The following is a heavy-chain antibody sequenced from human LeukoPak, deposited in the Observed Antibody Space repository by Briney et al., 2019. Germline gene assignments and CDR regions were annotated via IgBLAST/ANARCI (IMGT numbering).Heavy chain of an antibody. CDR3: ARDPGYSGYVDY. CDR2: INTDGSST. V-gene: IGHV3-74*01. D-gene: IGHD5-12*01. CDR1: GFTFSSYW. Sequence: GGSLRLSCSASGFTFSSYWMHWVRQAPGKGLVWVSRINTDGSSTSYADSVKGRFTISRDNAKNTLYLQMNSLRAEDTAVYYCARDPGYSGYVDYWGQGTLVTVSS. J-gene: IGHJ4*02.